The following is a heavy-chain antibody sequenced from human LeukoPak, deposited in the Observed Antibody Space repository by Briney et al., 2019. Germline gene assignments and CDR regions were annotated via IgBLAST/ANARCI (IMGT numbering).Heavy chain of an antibody. J-gene: IGHJ4*02. D-gene: IGHD3-22*01. CDR2: IYTSGST. Sequence: PSETLSLTCTVSGGSISSGSYYWSWIRQPAGKGLEWIGRIYTSGSTNYNPSLKSRVTISVDTSKNQFSLKLSSVTAADTAVYYCAAYYYDSSGYYWHYFDYWGQGTLVTVSS. V-gene: IGHV4-61*02. CDR1: GGSISSGSYY. CDR3: AAYYYDSSGYYWHYFDY.